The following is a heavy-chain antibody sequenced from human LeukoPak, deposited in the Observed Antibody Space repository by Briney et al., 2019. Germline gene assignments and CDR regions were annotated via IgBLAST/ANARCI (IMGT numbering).Heavy chain of an antibody. CDR2: IYYSGSN. V-gene: IGHV4-31*01. CDR1: GGSISSGGYY. D-gene: IGHD6-19*01. Sequence: SEPLSLTCTVSGGSISSGGYYWSSIRPHPGKGLEWIGYIYYSGSNYYNPSLKSQTTIPVNTSKNQFSLKLSSVTAADTVVYFCDSESEQSTAFDSWGQGTMVTVS. CDR3: DSESEQSTAFDS. J-gene: IGHJ3*02.